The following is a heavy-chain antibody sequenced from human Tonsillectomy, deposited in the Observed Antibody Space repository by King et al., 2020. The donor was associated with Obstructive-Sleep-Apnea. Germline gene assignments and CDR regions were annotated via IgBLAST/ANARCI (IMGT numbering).Heavy chain of an antibody. D-gene: IGHD6-19*01. Sequence: VQLVESGGGVVQPGRSLRLSCAASGFTFSSYAMHLVRQAPGKGLEWVAVISYDGSNKYYADSVKGRFTISRDNSKNTLYLQMNSLRAEDTAVYYCARVPHDSGWYSFDYWGQGTLVTVSS. CDR1: GFTFSSYA. V-gene: IGHV3-30-3*01. J-gene: IGHJ4*02. CDR3: ARVPHDSGWYSFDY. CDR2: ISYDGSNK.